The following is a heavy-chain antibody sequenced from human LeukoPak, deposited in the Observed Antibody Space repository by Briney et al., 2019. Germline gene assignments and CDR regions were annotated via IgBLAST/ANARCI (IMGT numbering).Heavy chain of an antibody. J-gene: IGHJ4*02. CDR3: ATGLLTSGGSKQIDY. CDR2: INHSGST. Sequence: SETLSLTCAVYGGSFSGYYWSWIRQPPGKGLEWIGEINHSGSTNYNPSLKSRVTISVDTSKNQFSLKLSSVTAADTAVYYCATGLLTSGGSKQIDYWGQGTLVTVSS. CDR1: GGSFSGYY. V-gene: IGHV4-34*01. D-gene: IGHD2-15*01.